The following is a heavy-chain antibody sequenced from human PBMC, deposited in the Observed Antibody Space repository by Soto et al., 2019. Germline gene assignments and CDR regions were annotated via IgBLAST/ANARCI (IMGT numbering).Heavy chain of an antibody. CDR3: ARDRAYYYDSSGYSFLD. V-gene: IGHV4-31*03. J-gene: IGHJ4*02. Sequence: QVQLQESGPGLVKPSQTLSLTCTVSGGSISSGGYYWSWIRQHPGKGLEWIGYIYYSGSTYYNPSLKRRVTISVDTSKNQFSLKLSSVTAADTAVYYCARDRAYYYDSSGYSFLDWGQGTLVTVSS. D-gene: IGHD3-22*01. CDR2: IYYSGST. CDR1: GGSISSGGYY.